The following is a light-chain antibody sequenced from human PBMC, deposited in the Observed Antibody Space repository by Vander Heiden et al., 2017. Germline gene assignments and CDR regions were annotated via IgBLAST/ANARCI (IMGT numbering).Light chain of an antibody. V-gene: IGLV2-14*01. CDR2: DVS. J-gene: IGLJ2*01. Sequence: QPALTQPASVSGSPGQSTTISCTGTSSDVVGYNYVSWYQKHPGKAPKLMIYDVSNRPSGVSNRFSGSKSGNTASLTISGLQAEDEADYYCSSYTSSSTLGVFGGGTKLTVL. CDR3: SSYTSSSTLGV. CDR1: SSDVVGYNY.